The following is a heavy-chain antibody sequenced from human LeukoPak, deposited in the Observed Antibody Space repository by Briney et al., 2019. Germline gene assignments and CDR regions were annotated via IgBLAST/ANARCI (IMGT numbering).Heavy chain of an antibody. CDR2: ISYSGAT. CDR3: ARSVFTGAYPDFFDF. Sequence: SQTLSLTCAVSGDSISRGGYSWSWIRQSPGKGLVLVASISYSGATFYYPSLKSRLTISKDTSKNHFSLELSSVTAADTALYYCARSVFTGAYPDFFDFWGQGALVTVSS. J-gene: IGHJ4*02. V-gene: IGHV4-30-4*07. CDR1: GDSISRGGYS.